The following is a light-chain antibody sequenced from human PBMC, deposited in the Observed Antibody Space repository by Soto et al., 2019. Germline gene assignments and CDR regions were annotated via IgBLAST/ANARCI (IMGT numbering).Light chain of an antibody. J-gene: IGKJ1*01. CDR3: QQYDSSPRT. CDR1: QSVSSRS. CDR2: GAS. Sequence: EIVLTQSPCTLSLSPGERATLSCRASQSVSSRSLAWYQQKPGQAPRLLISGASSRAADIPDRFSGSGSGTDFTLTINRLEPEDFAVYYCQQYDSSPRTFGQGTKVDIK. V-gene: IGKV3-20*01.